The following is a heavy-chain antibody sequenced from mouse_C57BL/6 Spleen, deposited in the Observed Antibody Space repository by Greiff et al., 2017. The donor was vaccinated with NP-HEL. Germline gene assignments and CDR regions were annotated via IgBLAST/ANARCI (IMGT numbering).Heavy chain of an antibody. CDR1: GYTFTSYW. Sequence: QVQLQQPGAELVKPGASVKVSCKASGYTFTSYWMHWVKQRPGQGLEWIGRIHPSDSDTNYNQKFKGKATLTVDKSSSTAYMQLSSLTSEDSAVYYCARFITTVVAPYYAMDYWGQGTSVTVSS. J-gene: IGHJ4*01. CDR2: IHPSDSDT. V-gene: IGHV1-74*01. CDR3: ARFITTVVAPYYAMDY. D-gene: IGHD1-1*01.